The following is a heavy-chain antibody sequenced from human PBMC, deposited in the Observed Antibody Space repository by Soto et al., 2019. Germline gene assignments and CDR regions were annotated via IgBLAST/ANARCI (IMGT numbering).Heavy chain of an antibody. J-gene: IGHJ5*02. CDR3: ARDGYNRGNWFDP. V-gene: IGHV4-39*02. Sequence: QLQLQESGPGLVKPSETLSLTCTVPGGSISSSSYDWGWIRQPPGKGLEWIGSIYYSGITYYNPSLKSRVTISVDTSKSQFSRKLSSVTAADTAVYYFARDGYNRGNWFDPWGQGTLVTVSS. D-gene: IGHD5-12*01. CDR1: GGSISSSSYD. CDR2: IYYSGIT.